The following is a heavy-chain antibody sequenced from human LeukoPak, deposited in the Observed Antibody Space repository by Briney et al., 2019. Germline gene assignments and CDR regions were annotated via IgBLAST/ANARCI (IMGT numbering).Heavy chain of an antibody. V-gene: IGHV3-9*03. CDR2: ISWNSAGI. CDR1: GFTFSSYA. CDR3: AAVGTGDQFDY. J-gene: IGHJ4*02. Sequence: GGSLRLSCAASGFTFSSYAMSWVRQAPGKGLEWVSGISWNSAGIGYADSVKGRFTISRDNAKNSLYLQMNSLRAEDMALYYCAAVGTGDQFDYWGQGTLVIVSS. D-gene: IGHD7-27*01.